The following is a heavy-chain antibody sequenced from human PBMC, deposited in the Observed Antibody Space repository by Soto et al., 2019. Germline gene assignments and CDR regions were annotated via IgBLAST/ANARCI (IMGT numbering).Heavy chain of an antibody. J-gene: IGHJ4*02. CDR3: AREGVHNYTEYYFDY. CDR2: IYSGGST. V-gene: IGHV3-53*01. Sequence: PGGSLRLSCAASGFTVSSNYMSWVRQAPGKGLEWASVIYSGGSTYYADSVKGRFTISRDNSKTSLYLQMNSLTAEDTAVYYCAREGVHNYTEYYFDYWGQGTLVTVSS. CDR1: GFTVSSNY. D-gene: IGHD3-10*01.